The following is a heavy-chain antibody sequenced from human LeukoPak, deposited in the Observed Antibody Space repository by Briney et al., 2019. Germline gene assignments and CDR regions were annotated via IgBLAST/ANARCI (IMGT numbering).Heavy chain of an antibody. CDR1: GFTFSSYA. Sequence: GGSLRLSCAASGFTFSSYAMHWVRQAPGKGLEWVAVVSYDGSNKYYADSVKGRFTISRDNSKNTLYLQMNSLRAEDTAVYYCARDHYSSGWPYYYYGMDVWGQGTTVTVSS. V-gene: IGHV3-30-3*01. D-gene: IGHD6-19*01. CDR3: ARDHYSSGWPYYYYGMDV. CDR2: VSYDGSNK. J-gene: IGHJ6*02.